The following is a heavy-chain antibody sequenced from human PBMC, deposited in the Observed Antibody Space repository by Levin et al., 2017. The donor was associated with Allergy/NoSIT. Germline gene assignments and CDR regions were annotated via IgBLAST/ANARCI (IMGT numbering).Heavy chain of an antibody. V-gene: IGHV3-74*01. D-gene: IGHD3-3*01. CDR2: INEDGSTI. J-gene: IGHJ4*02. CDR1: GFSVSRYW. CDR3: TRDTFGVDDY. Sequence: QSGGSLRLSCAASGFSVSRYWMHWVRQAPGKGLAWVSRINEDGSTINYADSVEGRFTISRDSAKNTLYLQMNSLRVEDTAVYYCTRDTFGVDDYWGQGTMVTVSS.